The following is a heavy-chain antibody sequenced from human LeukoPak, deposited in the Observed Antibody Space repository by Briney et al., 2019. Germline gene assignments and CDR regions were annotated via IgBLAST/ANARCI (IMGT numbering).Heavy chain of an antibody. J-gene: IGHJ3*02. CDR2: IKQDGSEK. CDR1: GFTFSSYA. D-gene: IGHD3-22*01. Sequence: GGSLRLSCAASGFTFSSYAMSWVRQAPGKGLEWVANIKQDGSEKYYVDSVKGRFTISRDNAKNSLYLQMNSLRAEDTAVYYCARVMIVVASIAFDIWGQGTMVTVSS. V-gene: IGHV3-7*01. CDR3: ARVMIVVASIAFDI.